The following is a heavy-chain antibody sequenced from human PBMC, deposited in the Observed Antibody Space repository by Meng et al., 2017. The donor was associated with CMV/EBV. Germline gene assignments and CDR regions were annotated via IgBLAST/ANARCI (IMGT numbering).Heavy chain of an antibody. CDR1: GYSFTSYW. Sequence: GGPLRLSCKGSGYSFTSYWIGWVRQMPGKGLEWMGIIYPGDSDTRYSPSFQGQVTISADKSISTAYLQWSSLKASDTAMYYCARSTGIWFGELFLDYWGQGTLVTVSS. D-gene: IGHD3-10*01. J-gene: IGHJ4*02. V-gene: IGHV5-51*01. CDR2: IYPGDSDT. CDR3: ARSTGIWFGELFLDY.